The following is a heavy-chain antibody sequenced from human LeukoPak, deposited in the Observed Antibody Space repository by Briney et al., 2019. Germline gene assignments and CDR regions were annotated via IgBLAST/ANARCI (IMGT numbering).Heavy chain of an antibody. V-gene: IGHV3-7*01. CDR3: AREYYDFWSGYYT. J-gene: IGHJ5*02. CDR1: GFTFSSYW. Sequence: WGSLRLSCAASGFTFSSYWMSWVRQAPGKGLEWVANIKQDGSEKYYVDSVKGRFTISRDNAKNSLYLQMNSLRAEDTAVYYCAREYYDFWSGYYTWGQGTLVTVSS. D-gene: IGHD3-3*01. CDR2: IKQDGSEK.